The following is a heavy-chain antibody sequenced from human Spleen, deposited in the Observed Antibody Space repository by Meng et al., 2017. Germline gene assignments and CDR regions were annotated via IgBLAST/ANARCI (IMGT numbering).Heavy chain of an antibody. CDR1: GFSLSTSGMR. D-gene: IGHD6-19*01. CDR2: IDWDDDK. V-gene: IGHV2-70*04. CDR3: ARIQYSSGWPNFDY. J-gene: IGHJ4*02. Sequence: SGPTLVKPTQTLPLTCPSSGFSLSTSGMRVSWIRQPPGKTLEWLARIDWDDDKFYSTSLKTRLTISKDTSKNQVVLTMTNMDPVDTATYYCARIQYSSGWPNFDYWGQGTLVTVSS.